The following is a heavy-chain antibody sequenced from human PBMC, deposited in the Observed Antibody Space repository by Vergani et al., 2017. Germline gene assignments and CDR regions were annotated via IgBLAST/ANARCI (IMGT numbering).Heavy chain of an antibody. Sequence: EVHLEESGGGLVQPGGSLRLSCAASEFTFSDVWMSWVRQAPGKGLECVARIKSNADGGSADYAASVKGRFIISRDDSKNFLYLQMNSLKIEDTALYFCTAEKEVAFYYSYYHMDVWGKGTTVTVSS. CDR1: EFTFSDVW. CDR3: TAEKEVAFYYSYYHMDV. V-gene: IGHV3-15*01. D-gene: IGHD2-21*01. J-gene: IGHJ6*03. CDR2: IKSNADGGSA.